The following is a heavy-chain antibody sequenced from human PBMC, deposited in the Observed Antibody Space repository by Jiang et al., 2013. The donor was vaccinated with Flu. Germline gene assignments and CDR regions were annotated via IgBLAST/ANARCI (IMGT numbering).Heavy chain of an antibody. CDR1: GFTFSSYS. D-gene: IGHD4-17*01. CDR2: ISSSSSTI. J-gene: IGHJ4*02. Sequence: LVESGGGLVRPGGSLRLSCAASGFTFSSYSMNWVRQAPGKGLEWVSYISSSSSTIYYADSVKGRFTISRDNAKNSLYLQMNSLRAEDTAVYYCARDLSYGDFTFDYWGQGTLVTVSS. CDR3: ARDLSYGDFTFDY. V-gene: IGHV3-48*01.